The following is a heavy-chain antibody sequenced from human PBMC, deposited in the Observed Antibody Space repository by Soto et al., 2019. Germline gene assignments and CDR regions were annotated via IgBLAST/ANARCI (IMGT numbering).Heavy chain of an antibody. D-gene: IGHD3-10*01. J-gene: IGHJ6*02. CDR2: MNQDGNER. CDR3: ASLRISYAVDV. CDR1: GFTFGDYW. Sequence: EVQLVESGGGLVQPGGSLRLSCGVSGFTFGDYWMTWVRQAPGKGLEWVANMNQDGNERFYVVSVKGRFTISRDNAKNSLYLQMNSLRAEDTAVYYCASLRISYAVDVWGQGTTVTVSS. V-gene: IGHV3-7*05.